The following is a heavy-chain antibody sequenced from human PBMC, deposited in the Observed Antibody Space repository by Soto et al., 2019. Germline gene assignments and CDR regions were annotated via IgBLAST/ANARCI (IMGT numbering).Heavy chain of an antibody. Sequence: QVVLLQSGAEVKGPGSSVRVSCKVSGSTFNNFAFSWVRQAPGHGPEWMGGIVVISNTADYSRRFQDRVTITADTSTSTLYMELGGLTFEDTAVYYSARAIKRWEVHYFFDYWGQGTLVTVSS. V-gene: IGHV1-69*06. CDR2: IVVISNTA. CDR1: GSTFNNFA. CDR3: ARAIKRWEVHYFFDY. J-gene: IGHJ4*02. D-gene: IGHD1-26*01.